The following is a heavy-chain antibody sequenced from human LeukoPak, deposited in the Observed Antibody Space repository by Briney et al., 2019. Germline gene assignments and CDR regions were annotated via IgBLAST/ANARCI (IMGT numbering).Heavy chain of an antibody. J-gene: IGHJ6*02. D-gene: IGHD6-6*01. V-gene: IGHV3-23*01. Sequence: GGSLRLSCAASGFTFSSYAMSWVRQAPGKGLEWVSAISGSGGSTYYADSVKGRFTIPRDNSKNTLYLQMNSLRAEDTAVYYCAKDSSPRRYYYYYGMDVWGQGTTVTVSS. CDR3: AKDSSPRRYYYYYGMDV. CDR1: GFTFSSYA. CDR2: ISGSGGST.